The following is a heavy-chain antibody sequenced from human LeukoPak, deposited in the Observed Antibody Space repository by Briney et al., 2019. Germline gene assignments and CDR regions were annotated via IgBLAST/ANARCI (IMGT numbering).Heavy chain of an antibody. CDR3: ARDRRYWQQRSNYYYMDL. Sequence: PSETLSLTCTVSGGSISGSFYYWSWIRQSAGKGLDWIGRVSTSGSTNYNPSLKSQVIISVDPSKNQFSLSLSSVAATDTAVYYCARDRRYWQQRSNYYYMDLWGKGIAVTVSS. V-gene: IGHV4-61*02. J-gene: IGHJ6*03. D-gene: IGHD2-8*02. CDR1: GGSISGSFYY. CDR2: VSTSGST.